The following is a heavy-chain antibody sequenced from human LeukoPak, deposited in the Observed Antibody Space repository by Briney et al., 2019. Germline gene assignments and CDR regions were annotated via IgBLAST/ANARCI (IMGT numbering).Heavy chain of an antibody. CDR3: ARPYGSGSYSYYYGMDV. J-gene: IGHJ6*02. CDR1: GGTFSSYA. Sequence: ASVKVSCKASGGTFSSYAISWVRQAPGQGLEWMGGIIPIFGTANYAQKLQGRVTITADESTSTAYMELSSLRSEDTAVYYCARPYGSGSYSYYYGMDVWGQGTTVTVSS. CDR2: IIPIFGTA. D-gene: IGHD3-10*01. V-gene: IGHV1-69*01.